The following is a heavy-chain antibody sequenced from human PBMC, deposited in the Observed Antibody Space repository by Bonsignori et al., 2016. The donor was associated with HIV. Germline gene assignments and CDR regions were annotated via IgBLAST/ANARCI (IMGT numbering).Heavy chain of an antibody. CDR3: ARDDKWAFDY. CDR1: GFPFSSFG. D-gene: IGHD1-26*01. CDR2: FRNSNI. J-gene: IGHJ4*02. Sequence: EVHLVESGGGLVPPGGSLRLSCATSGFPFSSFGMSWFRQAPGKGLEWLAYFRNSNIMYGDSVKGRSIISRDDARKSLYLQMNSLRAEDTAVYYCARDDKWAFDYWGQGTLVTV. V-gene: IGHV3-48*01.